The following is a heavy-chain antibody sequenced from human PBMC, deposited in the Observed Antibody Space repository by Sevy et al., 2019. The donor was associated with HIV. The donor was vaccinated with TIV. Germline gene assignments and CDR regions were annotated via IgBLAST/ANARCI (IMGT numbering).Heavy chain of an antibody. J-gene: IGHJ5*02. V-gene: IGHV4-39*01. Sequence: SETLSLTCTVSGVSISGGAYYWGWIRQHPGKGLEWIGSISYTGSTYYNPSLKSRVTISVDPSKNQFSLKLTSVTAADTAVYYCARRGDNNWFDPWGQGTLVTVSS. CDR1: GVSISGGAYY. D-gene: IGHD2-15*01. CDR3: ARRGDNNWFDP. CDR2: ISYTGST.